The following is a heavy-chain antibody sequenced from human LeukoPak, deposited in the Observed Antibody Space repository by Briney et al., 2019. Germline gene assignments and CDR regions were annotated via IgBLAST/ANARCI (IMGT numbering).Heavy chain of an antibody. CDR1: GVSMNYYF. CDR2: IHSSGTT. V-gene: IGHV4-4*07. D-gene: IGHD3-9*01. J-gene: IGHJ4*02. CDR3: ARVTGYTIEDYFDY. Sequence: SETLSLTCTVSGVSMNYYFWNWIRQPAGEGLQWIGRIHSSGTTNYNPSLKSRVTMSIDMSKNQFSLKLSSVTAADTAVYYCARVTGYTIEDYFDYWGQGTLVTVSS.